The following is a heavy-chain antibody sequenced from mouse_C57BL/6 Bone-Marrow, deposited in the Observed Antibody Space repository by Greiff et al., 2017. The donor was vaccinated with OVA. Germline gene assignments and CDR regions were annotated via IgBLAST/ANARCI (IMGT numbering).Heavy chain of an antibody. CDR3: ARRLLWLRAYDYAMDY. CDR2: ISSGSSTI. J-gene: IGHJ4*01. V-gene: IGHV5-17*01. Sequence: EVKLVESGGGLVKPGGSLKLSCAASGFTFSDYGMHWVRQAPEKGLEWVAYISSGSSTIYYADTVKGRFTISRDTATNTLFLQMSSLKSEDTAMYYGARRLLWLRAYDYAMDYWGQGTSVTVSS. CDR1: GFTFSDYG. D-gene: IGHD2-2*01.